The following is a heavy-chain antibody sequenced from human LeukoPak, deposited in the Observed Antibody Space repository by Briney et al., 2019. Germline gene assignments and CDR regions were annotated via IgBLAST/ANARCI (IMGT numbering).Heavy chain of an antibody. CDR1: GFTLSSYW. Sequence: PGGSQRLSCAASGFTLSSYWMSWVRQAPGKGLEWVANIKQDGSERYYVDSVKGRFTISRDNAKNSLYLQMNSLRAEDTAVYYCARRYCGGDCHSPYFDYWGQGTLVTVSS. J-gene: IGHJ4*02. D-gene: IGHD2-21*02. CDR2: IKQDGSER. CDR3: ARRYCGGDCHSPYFDY. V-gene: IGHV3-7*01.